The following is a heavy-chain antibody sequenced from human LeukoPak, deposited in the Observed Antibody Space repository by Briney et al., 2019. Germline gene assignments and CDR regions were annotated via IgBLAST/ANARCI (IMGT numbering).Heavy chain of an antibody. D-gene: IGHD1-26*01. CDR3: VNTLVSGSYYPSFDY. V-gene: IGHV3-64D*06. Sequence: GGSLRLSCSASGFTFSSYAMHWVRQAPGKGLEYVSAISSNGGSTYYADSVKGRFTISRDNSKNTLYLQMSSLRAEETAVYYCVNTLVSGSYYPSFDYWGQGTLVTVSS. J-gene: IGHJ4*02. CDR1: GFTFSSYA. CDR2: ISSNGGST.